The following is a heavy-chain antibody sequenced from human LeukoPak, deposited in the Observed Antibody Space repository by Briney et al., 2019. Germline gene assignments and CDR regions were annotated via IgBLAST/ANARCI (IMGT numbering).Heavy chain of an antibody. CDR1: GYTFTGYY. J-gene: IGHJ6*03. CDR2: INPNSGGT. D-gene: IGHD3-22*01. V-gene: IGHV1-2*02. Sequence: ASVKVSCKASGYTFTGYYMHWVRQAPGQGLEWMGWINPNSGGTNYAQKFQGRVTMTRDTSISTAYMELSRLRSDDTAVYYCARWSSGYFRFGDYYYYMDVWGKGTTVTVSS. CDR3: ARWSSGYFRFGDYYYYMDV.